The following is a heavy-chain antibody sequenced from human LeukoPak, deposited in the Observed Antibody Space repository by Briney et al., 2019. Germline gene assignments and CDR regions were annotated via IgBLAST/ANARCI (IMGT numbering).Heavy chain of an antibody. Sequence: SETLSLTCTVSGGSISSSSYYWGWIRQPPGKGLEWLGSIYYSGSTYYNPSLKSRVTISVDTSKNQFSLKLSSVTAADTAVYYCARPIAVAGTGGFDPWGQGTLVTVSS. CDR3: ARPIAVAGTGGFDP. CDR2: IYYSGST. V-gene: IGHV4-39*01. CDR1: GGSISSSSYY. D-gene: IGHD6-19*01. J-gene: IGHJ5*02.